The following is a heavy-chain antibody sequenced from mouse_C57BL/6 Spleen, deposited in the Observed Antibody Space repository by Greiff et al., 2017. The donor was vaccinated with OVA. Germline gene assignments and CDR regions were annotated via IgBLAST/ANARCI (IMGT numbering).Heavy chain of an antibody. D-gene: IGHD1-1*01. Sequence: EVMLVESGGGLVKPGGSLKLSCVASGFTFSSYAMSWVRQTPEKRLEWVATISDGGSYTYYPDNVKGRFTISRDNAKNNLYLQMSHLKSEDTAMYYCAREGGGSSPWYFDVWGTGTTVTVSS. CDR3: AREGGGSSPWYFDV. V-gene: IGHV5-4*01. CDR1: GFTFSSYA. CDR2: ISDGGSYT. J-gene: IGHJ1*03.